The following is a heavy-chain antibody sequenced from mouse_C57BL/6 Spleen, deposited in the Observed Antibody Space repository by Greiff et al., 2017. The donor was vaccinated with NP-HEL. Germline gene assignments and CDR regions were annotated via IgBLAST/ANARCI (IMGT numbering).Heavy chain of an antibody. D-gene: IGHD1-1*01. V-gene: IGHV5-4*01. J-gene: IGHJ2*01. CDR2: ISDGGSYT. CDR3: AREDYGSSSYFDY. Sequence: EVQLQESGGGLVKPGGSLKLSCAASGFTFSSYAMSWVRQTPEKRLEWVATISDGGSYTYYPDNVKGRFTISRDNAKNNLYLQMSHLKSEDTAMYYCAREDYGSSSYFDYWGQGTTLTVSS. CDR1: GFTFSSYA.